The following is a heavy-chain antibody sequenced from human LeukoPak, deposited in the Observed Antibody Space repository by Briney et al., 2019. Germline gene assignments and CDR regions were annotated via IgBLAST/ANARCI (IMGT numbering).Heavy chain of an antibody. CDR1: GYTLTELS. CDR2: IIPIFGTA. V-gene: IGHV1-69*13. Sequence: SVKVSCKVSGYTLTELSMHWVRQAPGKGLEWMGGIIPIFGTANYAQKFQGRVTITADESTSTAYMELSSLRSEDTAVYYCARDLVSSGYYYFDYWGQGTLVTVSS. CDR3: ARDLVSSGYYYFDY. J-gene: IGHJ4*02. D-gene: IGHD3-22*01.